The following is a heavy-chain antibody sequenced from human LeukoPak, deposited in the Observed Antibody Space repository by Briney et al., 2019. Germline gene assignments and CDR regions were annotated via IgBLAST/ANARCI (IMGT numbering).Heavy chain of an antibody. J-gene: IGHJ4*02. V-gene: IGHV3-11*04. D-gene: IGHD6-19*01. CDR1: GFTFSDYY. CDR3: AKTRYPGDAGWYRDLFDY. CDR2: ISSSGSTI. Sequence: PGGSLRLSCAASGFTFSDYYMSWIRQAPGKGLEWVSYISSSGSTIYYADSVKGRFTISRDNSKNTLYLQMNSLRAEDTAVYYCAKTRYPGDAGWYRDLFDYWGQGTLVTVSS.